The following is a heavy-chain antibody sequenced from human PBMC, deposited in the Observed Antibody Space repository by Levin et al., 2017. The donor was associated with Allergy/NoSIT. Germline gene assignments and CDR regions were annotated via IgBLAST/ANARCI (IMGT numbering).Heavy chain of an antibody. V-gene: IGHV3-23*01. J-gene: IGHJ3*02. D-gene: IGHD3-16*01. CDR2: IRGSGGKT. Sequence: QAGGSLRLSCAASGFTFSSYAMSWVRQAPGKGLEWVSVIRGSGGKTNYADSVKGRFTISRDNSKKTLYLQMNSLRAEDTAVYYCAKDRSGDLLDDAFDIWGQGTMVTVSS. CDR3: AKDRSGDLLDDAFDI. CDR1: GFTFSSYA.